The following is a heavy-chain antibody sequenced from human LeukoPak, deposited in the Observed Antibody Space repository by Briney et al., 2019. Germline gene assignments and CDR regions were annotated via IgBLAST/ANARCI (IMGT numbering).Heavy chain of an antibody. J-gene: IGHJ4*02. Sequence: GGSLSLSCAAYGLTFSDYYMSWIRPAQGQGLEWVSYTSGRSSHTEYEDPVKGRFTISRANAQHPLSLTVNSVRAPDTALYYCARVVSIAAAGTPYYWGRGTLVTVS. D-gene: IGHD6-13*01. CDR1: GLTFSDYY. CDR3: ARVVSIAAAGTPYY. V-gene: IGHV3-11*05. CDR2: TSGRSSHT.